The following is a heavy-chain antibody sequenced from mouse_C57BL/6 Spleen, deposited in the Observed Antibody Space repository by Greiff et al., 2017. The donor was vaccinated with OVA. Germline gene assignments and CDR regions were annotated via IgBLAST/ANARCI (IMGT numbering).Heavy chain of an antibody. CDR3: ARRRAYDGYDYFDY. CDR2: IYPGDGDT. J-gene: IGHJ2*01. D-gene: IGHD2-3*01. V-gene: IGHV1-82*01. CDR1: GYAFSSSW. Sequence: QVQLQQSGPELVKPGASVKISCKASGYAFSSSWMNWVKQRPGKGLEWIGRIYPGDGDTNYNGKFKGKATLTADKSSSTAYMQLSSLTSEDSAVYFCARRRAYDGYDYFDYWGQGTTLTVSS.